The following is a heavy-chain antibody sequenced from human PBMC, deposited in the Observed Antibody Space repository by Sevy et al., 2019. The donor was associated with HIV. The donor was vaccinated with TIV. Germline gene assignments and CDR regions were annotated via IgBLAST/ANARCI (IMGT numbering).Heavy chain of an antibody. J-gene: IGHJ4*02. CDR2: ISAYNGNT. V-gene: IGHV1-18*01. Sequence: ATVKVSCKASGYTFTSYGISWVRQAPGQGLEWMGWISAYNGNTNYAQKLQGRVTMTTDTSTSTAYMELRSLRSDDTALYYCAREAGDSYGSGSYQFDYWGQGTLVTVSS. CDR1: GYTFTSYG. D-gene: IGHD3-10*01. CDR3: AREAGDSYGSGSYQFDY.